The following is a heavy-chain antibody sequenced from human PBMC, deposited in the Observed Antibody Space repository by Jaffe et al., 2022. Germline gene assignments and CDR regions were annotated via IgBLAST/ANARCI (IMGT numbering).Heavy chain of an antibody. J-gene: IGHJ6*03. D-gene: IGHD5-12*01. CDR3: AKGKISGYSGYDDSYYYYMDV. CDR1: GFTFISYG. Sequence: QVQLVESGGGVVQPGGSLRLSCAASGFTFISYGMHWVRQAPGKRLEWVAFIRYDGSNKYYADSVKGRFTISRDNSKNTLYLQMNSLRAEDTAVYYCAKGKISGYSGYDDSYYYYMDVWGKGTTVTVSS. V-gene: IGHV3-30*02. CDR2: IRYDGSNK.